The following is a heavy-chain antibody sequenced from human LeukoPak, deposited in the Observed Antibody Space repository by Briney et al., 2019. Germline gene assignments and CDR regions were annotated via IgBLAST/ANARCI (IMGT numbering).Heavy chain of an antibody. D-gene: IGHD2-15*01. Sequence: GGSLRLSCAASGFTFSSYAMSWVRQAPGKGLEWVSAISGSGGSTYYADSVKGRFTISRDNSKNTLYLQMNSLRAEDTAVYYCAKGKGGSFTQYCSGGSCYAFAGMGSFDIWGQGTMVTVSS. CDR3: AKGKGGSFTQYCSGGSCYAFAGMGSFDI. CDR2: ISGSGGST. V-gene: IGHV3-23*01. CDR1: GFTFSSYA. J-gene: IGHJ3*02.